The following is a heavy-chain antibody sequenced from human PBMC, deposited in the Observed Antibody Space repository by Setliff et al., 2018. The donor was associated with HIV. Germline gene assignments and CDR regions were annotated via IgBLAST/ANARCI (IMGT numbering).Heavy chain of an antibody. Sequence: GESLKISCQASGYSFTNFWIGWVRQMPGEGLEWMGIIYPDDSNIRYNPSFQNQVTISADKSITTAYLQINNLKASDTATYYCARRDGRSMNAFQIWGPGTVVTVSS. V-gene: IGHV5-51*01. CDR1: GYSFTNFW. CDR3: ARRDGRSMNAFQI. J-gene: IGHJ3*01. CDR2: IYPDDSNI. D-gene: IGHD6-13*01.